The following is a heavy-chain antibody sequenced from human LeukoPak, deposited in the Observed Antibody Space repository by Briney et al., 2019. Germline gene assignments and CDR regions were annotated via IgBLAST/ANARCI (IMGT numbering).Heavy chain of an antibody. D-gene: IGHD4-23*01. V-gene: IGHV3-30*18. Sequence: PGGSLRLSCAASGFTFSSYEINWVRQAPGKGLEWVAVISYDGSNKYYADSVKGRFTISRDNSKNTPYLQMNSLRAEDTAVYYCANLLRWEPYWGQGTLVTVSS. CDR3: ANLLRWEPY. J-gene: IGHJ4*02. CDR2: ISYDGSNK. CDR1: GFTFSSYE.